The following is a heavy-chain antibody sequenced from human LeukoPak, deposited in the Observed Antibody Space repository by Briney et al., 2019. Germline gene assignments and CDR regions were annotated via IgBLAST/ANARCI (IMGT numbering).Heavy chain of an antibody. J-gene: IGHJ4*02. Sequence: GESVQISCKGSGYSFTSYWIGWVRQMPGKGLEWMGIIYPGDSDTKYSPSFQGHVTISVDKSINTAYLQWSSLKASDTAMYYCARQYCSGGSCYPNYFDYWGQGTLVTVSS. D-gene: IGHD2-15*01. CDR1: GYSFTSYW. CDR3: ARQYCSGGSCYPNYFDY. CDR2: IYPGDSDT. V-gene: IGHV5-51*01.